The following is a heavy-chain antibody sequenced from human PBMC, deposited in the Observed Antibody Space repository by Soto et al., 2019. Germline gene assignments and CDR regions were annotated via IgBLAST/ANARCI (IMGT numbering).Heavy chain of an antibody. V-gene: IGHV3-9*01. D-gene: IGHD3-10*01. J-gene: IGHJ5*02. CDR3: AEARSYASGVGESWFDP. Sequence: EVLLVESGGGLVQPGRSLRLSCAASGFIFDDYGMHWVRQAPGKGLEWVSGISWNGDTRGYEDSVKGRLTISRDNAKNSLYLPMSRLRVEYTDLYYCAEARSYASGVGESWFDPWGQGSLVTVSS. CDR2: ISWNGDTR. CDR1: GFIFDDYG.